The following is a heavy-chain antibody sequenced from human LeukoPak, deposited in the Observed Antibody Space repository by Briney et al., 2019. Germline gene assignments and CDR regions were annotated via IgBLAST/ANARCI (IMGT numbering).Heavy chain of an antibody. Sequence: GGSLRLSCAASGVTFSSYSMNWVRQAPGQGLEWVSYISSSSNIIYYADSVKGRFTISRDNAKNSLYLQINSLRDEDTAVYYCARPPSGDGDYGYFQHWGQGTLVTVSS. CDR2: ISSSSNII. J-gene: IGHJ1*01. CDR3: ARPPSGDGDYGYFQH. D-gene: IGHD4-17*01. CDR1: GVTFSSYS. V-gene: IGHV3-48*02.